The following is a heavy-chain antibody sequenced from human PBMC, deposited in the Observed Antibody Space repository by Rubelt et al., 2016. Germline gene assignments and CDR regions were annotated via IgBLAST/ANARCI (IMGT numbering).Heavy chain of an antibody. D-gene: IGHD5-24*01. CDR2: ISAYNGNT. CDR1: GYTFTSYG. Sequence: QVQLVQSGAEVKKPGASVKVSCKASGYTFTSYGISWVRQAPGQGLEWMGWISAYNGNTNYAQKLQGRVTMTTDTSTSTAYRELRSRRSEDTAVYYCARTKTVEMATIPLAYWGQGTLVTVSS. CDR3: ARTKTVEMATIPLAY. V-gene: IGHV1-18*01. J-gene: IGHJ4*02.